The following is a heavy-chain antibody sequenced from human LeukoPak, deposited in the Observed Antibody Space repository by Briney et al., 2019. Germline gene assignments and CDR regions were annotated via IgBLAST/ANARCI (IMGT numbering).Heavy chain of an antibody. V-gene: IGHV4-38-2*02. Sequence: SETLSLTCTVSGYSISSGYYWGWIRQPPGKGLEWIGSIYHSGSTYYNPSLKSRVTISVDTSKNQLSLKLSSVTAADTAVYYCARDPLTLTYSDYWGQGTLVTVSS. CDR3: ARDPLTLTYSDY. CDR1: GYSISSGYY. D-gene: IGHD5-18*01. J-gene: IGHJ4*02. CDR2: IYHSGST.